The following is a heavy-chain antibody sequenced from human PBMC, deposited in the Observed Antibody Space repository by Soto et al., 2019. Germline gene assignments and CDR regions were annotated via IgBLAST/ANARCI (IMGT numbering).Heavy chain of an antibody. CDR2: ILPHFGTA. V-gene: IGHV1-69*12. CDR3: ARHVQAAGYSYGMDV. J-gene: IGHJ6*02. Sequence: HVQLVQSGAEVKKPGASVKVSCNASGGTFSSYAISWVRQATGQVLEWMGGILPHFGTADYAQKFQGSVTVPAVESTSAASMDLSSLSSEDRSVYCCARHVQAAGYSYGMDVWGQGPTVTVSS. CDR1: GGTFSSYA. D-gene: IGHD6-13*01.